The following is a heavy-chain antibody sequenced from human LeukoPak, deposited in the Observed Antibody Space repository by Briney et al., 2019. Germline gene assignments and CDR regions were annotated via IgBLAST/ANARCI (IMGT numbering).Heavy chain of an antibody. V-gene: IGHV4-59*08. Sequence: GSLRLSCVGSGFTFADYAMSWVRQAPGKRLEWIGYIFYNGITTYNPSLKSRVTISLDTSRKQFSLKLNSVTAADTAVYYCARHAAAATNIWFDPWGQGTRVTVSS. J-gene: IGHJ5*02. CDR3: ARHAAAATNIWFDP. CDR1: GFTFADYA. CDR2: IFYNGIT. D-gene: IGHD2-2*01.